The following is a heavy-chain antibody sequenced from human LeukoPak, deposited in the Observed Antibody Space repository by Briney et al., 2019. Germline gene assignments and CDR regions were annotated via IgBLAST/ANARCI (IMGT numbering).Heavy chain of an antibody. V-gene: IGHV3-23*01. Sequence: GGSLRLSCAASGFTLISYAMSWVRQAPGKGLEWVSSLSGNAGRPYYADSVKGRFTISRDNSKNTLYLQMNSLRAEDTAVYYCAKDHRDSGNYYYYYGLDVWGQGTMVTVSS. CDR3: AKDHRDSGNYYYYYGLDV. CDR1: GFTLISYA. D-gene: IGHD1-26*01. J-gene: IGHJ6*02. CDR2: LSGNAGRP.